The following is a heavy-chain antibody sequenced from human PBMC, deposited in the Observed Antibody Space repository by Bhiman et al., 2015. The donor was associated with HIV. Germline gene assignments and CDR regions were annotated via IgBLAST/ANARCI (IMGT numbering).Heavy chain of an antibody. CDR3: AKADGRVVVIAMAFDI. J-gene: IGHJ3*02. V-gene: IGHV3-43*01. CDR1: GLTFSSYA. CDR2: ISWDGGST. Sequence: EVRLLESGGGLVQPGGSLRLSCAASGLTFSSYAMHWVRQAPGKGLEWVSLISWDGGSTYYADSVNGRFTISRDNSKNSLYLQMNSLRTEDTALYYCAKADGRVVVIAMAFDIWGQGTMVTVSS. D-gene: IGHD2-21*01.